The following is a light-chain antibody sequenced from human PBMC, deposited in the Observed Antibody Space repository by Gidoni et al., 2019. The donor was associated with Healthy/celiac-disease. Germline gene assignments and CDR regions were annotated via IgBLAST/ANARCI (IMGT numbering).Light chain of an antibody. V-gene: IGKV1-39*01. CDR3: QQSYSTPLT. J-gene: IGKJ4*01. CDR1: QSISSY. Sequence: DIQMTQSPSSLSASVGDRVTITCRASQSISSYLHWYQQKPGKAPKLLIYAASSLQSGVPSRFSGSGSGTDFPLTIRSLQPEDFATYYCQQSYSTPLTFGGGTKVEIK. CDR2: AAS.